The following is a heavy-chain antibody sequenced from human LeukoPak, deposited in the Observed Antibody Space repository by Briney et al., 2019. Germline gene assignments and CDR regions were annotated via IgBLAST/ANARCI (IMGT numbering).Heavy chain of an antibody. CDR2: IYYSGST. V-gene: IGHV4-59*01. CDR1: GGSISSYY. D-gene: IGHD3-9*01. CDR3: ARGVRYYDILTGYSPNYYFDY. Sequence: RTSETLSLTCTVSGGSISSYYWSWIRQPPGKGLEWIGYIYYSGSTNYNPSLKSRVTISVDTSKNQFSLKLSSVTAADTAVYYCARGVRYYDILTGYSPNYYFDYWGQGTLVTVSS. J-gene: IGHJ4*02.